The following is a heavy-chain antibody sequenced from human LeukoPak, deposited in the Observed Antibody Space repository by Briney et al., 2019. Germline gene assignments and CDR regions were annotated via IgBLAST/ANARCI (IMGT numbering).Heavy chain of an antibody. Sequence: GESLKISCKGSGYDFTTYWIGWVRQMPGKGLELMGIIYPGDSDTRYSPSFQGHVTISADKSISTAYLQWSSLKASDTAMYYCARGTIAAALVMDYWGQGTLVTVSS. D-gene: IGHD6-13*01. J-gene: IGHJ4*02. V-gene: IGHV5-51*01. CDR2: IYPGDSDT. CDR3: ARGTIAAALVMDY. CDR1: GYDFTTYW.